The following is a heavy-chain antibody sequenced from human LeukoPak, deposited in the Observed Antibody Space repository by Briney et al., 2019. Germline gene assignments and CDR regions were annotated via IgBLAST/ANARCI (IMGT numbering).Heavy chain of an antibody. V-gene: IGHV5-10-1*01. Sequence: GESLRISCKASGYSLTSYWISRVRQMPGKGLEWMGRIDPTDSYTDYSPSFQGHVTISVDKSINTAYLQWYSLKASDTAMYYCARHDYWGQGTLVTVSS. CDR3: ARHDY. CDR1: GYSLTSYW. CDR2: IDPTDSYT. J-gene: IGHJ4*02.